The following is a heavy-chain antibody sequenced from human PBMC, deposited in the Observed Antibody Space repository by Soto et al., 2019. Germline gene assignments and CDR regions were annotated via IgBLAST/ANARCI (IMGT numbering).Heavy chain of an antibody. D-gene: IGHD6-19*01. V-gene: IGHV1-18*04. CDR2: ISAYNGNT. CDR1: GYTFTSYG. Sequence: EASVKVSCKASGYTFTSYGISWVRQAPGQGLEWMGWISAYNGNTNYAQKLQGRVTMTTDTSTSTAYMELRSLRSDDTAVYYCARDSRIAVAGAYDYWGQGTLVTVSS. J-gene: IGHJ4*02. CDR3: ARDSRIAVAGAYDY.